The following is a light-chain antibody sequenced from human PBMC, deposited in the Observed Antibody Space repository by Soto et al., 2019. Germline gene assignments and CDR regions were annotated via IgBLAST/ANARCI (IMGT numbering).Light chain of an antibody. CDR3: SSYAGSNNFV. CDR1: SSDVGGYNY. J-gene: IGLJ1*01. V-gene: IGLV2-8*01. CDR2: EVS. Sequence: QSALTQPPSASGSPGQSVTISCTGTSSDVGGYNYVSWYQQHPGKAPKPMIYEVSERPSGVPDRFSGSKSSNTASLTVSGLQAEDEADYYCSSYAGSNNFVFGTGTKLTVL.